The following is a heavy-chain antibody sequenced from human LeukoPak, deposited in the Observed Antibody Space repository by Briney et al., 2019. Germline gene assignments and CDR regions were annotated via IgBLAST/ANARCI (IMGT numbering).Heavy chain of an antibody. CDR1: GLTLSNYG. CDR2: ISDSGGST. CDR3: AKRGVVIRVILVGFHKEAYYFDS. D-gene: IGHD3-22*01. Sequence: GGSLRLSCAVSGLTLSNYGVSWVRQAPGKGLEWVAGISDSGGSTNYADSVKGRFTISRDNPKNTLYLQMNSLRAEDRAVYFCAKRGVVIRVILVGFHKEAYYFDSWGQGALVTVSS. J-gene: IGHJ4*02. V-gene: IGHV3-23*01.